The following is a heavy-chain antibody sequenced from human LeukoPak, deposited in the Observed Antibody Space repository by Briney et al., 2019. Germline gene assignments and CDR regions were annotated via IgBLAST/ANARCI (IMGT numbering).Heavy chain of an antibody. D-gene: IGHD3-10*01. CDR3: ARRVEFYGSGSYSY. CDR2: IFTGDKT. V-gene: IGHV3-66*01. CDR1: GFSVTYNY. J-gene: IGHJ4*02. Sequence: PGGSLRLSCAVSGFSVTYNYMSWFRQAPGKGLEWVSIIFTGDKTDYADSVKGRFTISRDNSKSTLYLQMYSLRVEDTAVYYCARRVEFYGSGSYSYWGQGTLVTVSS.